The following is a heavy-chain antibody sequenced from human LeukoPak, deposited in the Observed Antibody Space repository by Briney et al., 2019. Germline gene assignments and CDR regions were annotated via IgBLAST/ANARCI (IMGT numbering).Heavy chain of an antibody. J-gene: IGHJ5*02. CDR3: ARDRRRSYYDSSGYYSFWFDP. CDR1: GFPHSSYR. V-gene: IGHV3-21*01. D-gene: IGHD3-22*01. Sequence: GGSLRLSCAASGFPHSSYRMHWLRQPPGKGVEWVSYISRRSSYIYYEDSAKGRFNITRDNAKNSLYLQINSLRAEDTAVYYCARDRRRSYYDSSGYYSFWFDPWGQGTLVTVSS. CDR2: ISRRSSYI.